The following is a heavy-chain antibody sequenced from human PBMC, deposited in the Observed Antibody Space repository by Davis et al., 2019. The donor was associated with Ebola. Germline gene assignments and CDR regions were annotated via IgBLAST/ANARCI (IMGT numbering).Heavy chain of an antibody. CDR1: GFTFSSYG. Sequence: GGSLRLSCAASGFTFSSYGMHWVRQAPGKGLEWVALISYDGSNKYYADSVKGRFTISRDNAKNSLYLQMNSLRVEDTAVYYCASRMTTALSWGQGTTVTVSS. V-gene: IGHV3-30*03. CDR2: ISYDGSNK. CDR3: ASRMTTALS. J-gene: IGHJ6*02. D-gene: IGHD4-11*01.